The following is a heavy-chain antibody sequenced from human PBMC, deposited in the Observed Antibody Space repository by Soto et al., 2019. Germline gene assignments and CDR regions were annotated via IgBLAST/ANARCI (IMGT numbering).Heavy chain of an antibody. V-gene: IGHV3-23*01. D-gene: IGHD1-26*01. CDR2: ISGSGSGT. Sequence: VQLLESGGGLVQPGGSLRLSCAVSGFTFSTYAMNWVRQAPGKGLEWLSLISGSGSGTYYADSVKGRFTISRDNSENTLYLQMNSLRAKDTAVYYCAKDQGNTIVGASRGFAHWGQGTLVTVSS. J-gene: IGHJ4*02. CDR1: GFTFSTYA. CDR3: AKDQGNTIVGASRGFAH.